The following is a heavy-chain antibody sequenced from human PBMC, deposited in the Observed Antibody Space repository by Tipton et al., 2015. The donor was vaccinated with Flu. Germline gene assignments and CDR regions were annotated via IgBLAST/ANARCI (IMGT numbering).Heavy chain of an antibody. V-gene: IGHV4-59*01. CDR3: SRGPDNAKTLT. D-gene: IGHD1-1*01. CDR2: LFPGVTN. Sequence: LRLSCTVSDNSISGFYWSWLRQTPGKGLEYVAHLFPGVTNYYSPSFRGRVRISVDMSKREFSLTMDSVTTADTAIYFCSRGPDNAKTLTWGRGILVTVSS. CDR1: DNSISGFY. J-gene: IGHJ4*02.